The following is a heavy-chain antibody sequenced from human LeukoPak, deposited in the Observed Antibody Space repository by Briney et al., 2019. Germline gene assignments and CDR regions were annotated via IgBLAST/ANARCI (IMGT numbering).Heavy chain of an antibody. CDR1: GYTFTSYA. J-gene: IGHJ4*02. Sequence: ASVKASCKASGYTFTSYAMHWVRQAPGQRLEWMGWINAGNGNTKYSQKFQGRVTIARDTSASTAYMELSSLRSEDTAVYYCARKSIAVAGTSVGYWGQGTLVTVSS. D-gene: IGHD6-19*01. CDR3: ARKSIAVAGTSVGY. V-gene: IGHV1-3*01. CDR2: INAGNGNT.